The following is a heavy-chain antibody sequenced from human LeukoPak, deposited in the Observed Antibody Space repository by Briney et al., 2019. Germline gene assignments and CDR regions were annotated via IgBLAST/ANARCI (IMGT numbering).Heavy chain of an antibody. Sequence: GGSLRLSCAASGFTFSSYWMSWVRQAPGKGPEWVANIKQDGSEKYYVDSVKGRFTISRDNAKNSLYLQMNSLRAEDTAVYYCARDDGGVTFGGESWFDPWGQGTLVTVSS. CDR1: GFTFSSYW. CDR3: ARDDGGVTFGGESWFDP. D-gene: IGHD3-16*01. J-gene: IGHJ5*02. V-gene: IGHV3-7*01. CDR2: IKQDGSEK.